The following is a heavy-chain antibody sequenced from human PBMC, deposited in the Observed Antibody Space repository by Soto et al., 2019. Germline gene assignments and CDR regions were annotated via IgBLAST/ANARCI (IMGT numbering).Heavy chain of an antibody. CDR2: INPNSGGT. V-gene: IGHV1-2*04. D-gene: IGHD3-9*01. CDR1: GSTFTGYY. Sequence: ASVKVSCKASGSTFTGYYMHWVRQAPGQGLEWMGWINPNSGGTNYAQKFQGWVTMTRDTSISTAYMELSRLRSDDTAVYYCARGFHYDILTGYYRSAPAFDIWGQGTMVTVSS. CDR3: ARGFHYDILTGYYRSAPAFDI. J-gene: IGHJ3*02.